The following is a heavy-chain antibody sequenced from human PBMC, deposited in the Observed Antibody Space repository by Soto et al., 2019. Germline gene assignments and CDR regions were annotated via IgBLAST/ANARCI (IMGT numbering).Heavy chain of an antibody. J-gene: IGHJ4*02. D-gene: IGHD2-2*01. Sequence: QVHLQQWGAGLLRPSETLSLTCAGYGGSLNNYYLTWIRQSPGKGLEWIGEIDYVGRTNYIPSLRGRDTISVDTSKNQFSLRLNSVTAADTAVSYCARPIYCSVTICSGPFDLWGQGTLVTVSS. CDR2: IDYVGRT. CDR3: ARPIYCSVTICSGPFDL. CDR1: GGSLNNYY. V-gene: IGHV4-34*01.